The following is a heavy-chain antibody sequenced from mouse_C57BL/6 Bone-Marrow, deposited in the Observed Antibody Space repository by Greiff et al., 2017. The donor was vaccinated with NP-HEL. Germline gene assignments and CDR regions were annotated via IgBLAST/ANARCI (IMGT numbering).Heavy chain of an antibody. CDR3: ARGPSGAY. Sequence: VQLQQSGPELVKPGASVKISCKASGYSFTGYYMNWVKQSPEKSLEWIGEINPSTGGTTYNPELKAKATLTVDKYSSTAYMQLKSLTSEDSAVYYCARGPSGAYWGQGTLVTVSA. V-gene: IGHV1-42*01. CDR2: INPSTGGT. D-gene: IGHD3-1*01. J-gene: IGHJ3*01. CDR1: GYSFTGYY.